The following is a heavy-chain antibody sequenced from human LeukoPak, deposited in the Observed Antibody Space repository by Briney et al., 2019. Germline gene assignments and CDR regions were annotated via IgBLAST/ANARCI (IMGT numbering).Heavy chain of an antibody. Sequence: SETLSLTCTVSGYSISSGYYWGWIRQPPGKGLEWIGSIYHSGSTYYNPSLKSRVTISVDTSKNQFSLKLSSVTAADTAVYYCARHSGSSTGTFDYWGQGTLVTVSS. CDR2: IYHSGST. V-gene: IGHV4-38-2*02. CDR1: GYSISSGYY. J-gene: IGHJ4*02. CDR3: ARHSGSSTGTFDY. D-gene: IGHD1-26*01.